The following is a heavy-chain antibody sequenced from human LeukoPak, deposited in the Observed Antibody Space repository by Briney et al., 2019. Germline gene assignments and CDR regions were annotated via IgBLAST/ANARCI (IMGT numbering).Heavy chain of an antibody. CDR3: ARGRMDSSSWDAFDI. Sequence: SVKVSCKASGGTFSSYAISWARQAPGQGLEWMGGIIPIFGTANYAQKFQGRVTITADESTSTAYMELSSLRSEDTAVYYCARGRMDSSSWDAFDIWGQGTMVTVSS. J-gene: IGHJ3*02. CDR1: GGTFSSYA. CDR2: IIPIFGTA. D-gene: IGHD6-13*01. V-gene: IGHV1-69*01.